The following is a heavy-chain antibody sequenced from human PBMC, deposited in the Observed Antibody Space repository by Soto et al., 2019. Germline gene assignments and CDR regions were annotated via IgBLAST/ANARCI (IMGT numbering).Heavy chain of an antibody. V-gene: IGHV3-30-3*01. CDR3: AREVAAAVYGMAV. CDR2: ISYDGSNK. CDR1: GFTFSSYA. D-gene: IGHD6-13*01. J-gene: IGHJ6*02. Sequence: QVQLVESGGGVVQPGRSLRLSCAASGFTFSSYAMHWVRQAPGKGLEWVAVISYDGSNKYYADSVKGRFTISRDNSKNTLYLQMNSLRAEDTAVYYCAREVAAAVYGMAVWGQGTTVTVSS.